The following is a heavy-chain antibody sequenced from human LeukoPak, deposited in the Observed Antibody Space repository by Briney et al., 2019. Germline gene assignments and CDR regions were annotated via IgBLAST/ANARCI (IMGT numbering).Heavy chain of an antibody. D-gene: IGHD3-3*01. CDR3: ARGTTYYDFWSGYWPGYYYYGMDV. V-gene: IGHV4-59*01. CDR2: IYYSGST. J-gene: IGHJ6*02. CDR1: GGSISSYY. Sequence: SETLSLTCTVSGGSISSYYRSWIRQPPGKGLEWIGYIYYSGSTNYNPSLKSRVTISVDTSKNQFSLKLSSVTAADTAVYYCARGTTYYDFWSGYWPGYYYYGMDVWGQGTTVTVSS.